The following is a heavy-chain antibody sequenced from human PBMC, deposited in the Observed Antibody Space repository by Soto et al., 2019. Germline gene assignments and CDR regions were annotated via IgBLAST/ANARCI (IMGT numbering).Heavy chain of an antibody. V-gene: IGHV1-3*01. J-gene: IGHJ3*02. CDR3: ARGNSGAFDI. Sequence: QVQLVQSEAEVKKPGASVKVSCKASGYTLTTYSMHWVRQAPGQRLEWMGWMNPLNGDTKYSQRFQGRLTIIRDTSASTAYMELSSLRSEDTAIYYCARGNSGAFDIWGQGTMVTVSS. CDR2: MNPLNGDT. CDR1: GYTLTTYS. D-gene: IGHD6-19*01.